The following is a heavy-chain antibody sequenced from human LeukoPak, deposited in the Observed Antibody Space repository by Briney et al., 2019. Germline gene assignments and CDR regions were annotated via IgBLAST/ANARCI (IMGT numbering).Heavy chain of an antibody. Sequence: PGGSLRLSCAASAFSLNAYNMNWVRQAPGKGLEWVSAISGSGGSTYYADSVKGRFTISRDNSKNTLYLQMNSLRAEDTAVYYCAKDITSGWYSATFDYWGQGTLVTVSS. CDR1: AFSLNAYN. V-gene: IGHV3-23*01. J-gene: IGHJ4*02. D-gene: IGHD6-19*01. CDR2: ISGSGGST. CDR3: AKDITSGWYSATFDY.